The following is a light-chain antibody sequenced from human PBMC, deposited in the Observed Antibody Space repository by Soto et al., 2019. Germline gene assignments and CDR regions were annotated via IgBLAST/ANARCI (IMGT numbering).Light chain of an antibody. Sequence: QSVLTQPPSSSASPGESARLTCTLPTDINVATSNIYWFQQKPGSPPRYLLYYYSDSDKGQGTRVPSRFSGSKDTSANTGMLLMSGLQEEDEAYYYGLIWPGNAPGVFGGGTKLTVL. CDR3: LIWPGNAPGV. V-gene: IGLV5-37*01. CDR2: YYSDSDK. CDR1: TDINVATSN. J-gene: IGLJ2*01.